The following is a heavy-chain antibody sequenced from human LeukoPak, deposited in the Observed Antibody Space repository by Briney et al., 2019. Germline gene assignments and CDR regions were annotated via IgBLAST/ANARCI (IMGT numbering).Heavy chain of an antibody. V-gene: IGHV3-7*01. CDR1: GFIFNDYW. CDR2: MKEDGSEI. Sequence: PGGSLRLSCAASGFIFNDYWMTWVRQPPGKGLEGVAFMKEDGSEIFYVDSVKGRFTISRDNAKNSLYLQMNSLRVEDTAVYYCARGVYSFDYWGQGSLVTVSS. J-gene: IGHJ4*02. CDR3: ARGVYSFDY.